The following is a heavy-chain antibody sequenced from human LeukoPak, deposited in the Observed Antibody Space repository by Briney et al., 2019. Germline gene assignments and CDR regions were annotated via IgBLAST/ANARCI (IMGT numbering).Heavy chain of an antibody. CDR1: GFTFSNYG. CDR2: IRYDGSDK. J-gene: IGHJ4*02. CDR3: AKSPYRGGSSWTEFDY. D-gene: IGHD6-13*01. V-gene: IGHV3-30*02. Sequence: GGSLRLSCAASGFTFSNYGIHWVRQAPGKGLEWVAFIRYDGSDKYYAEFVKGRFTISRDSSKNTVYLQMNSLRDEDTAVYYCAKSPYRGGSSWTEFDYWGQGTLVTVSS.